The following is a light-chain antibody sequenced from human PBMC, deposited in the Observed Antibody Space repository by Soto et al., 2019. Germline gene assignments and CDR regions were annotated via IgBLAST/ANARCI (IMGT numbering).Light chain of an antibody. CDR1: QSISSTF. V-gene: IGKV3-20*01. Sequence: VLTQSPGTLSLSPGERGTLSCRASQSISSTFVAWYQQKPGQAPRLLIFSASKRATGIPDRFSGSASGTDSSNDSGSGTDFTLTISRLEPEDFAVYYCHHYGSSLPDTFGQGTKVDIK. J-gene: IGKJ2*01. CDR2: SAS. CDR3: HHYGSSLPDT.